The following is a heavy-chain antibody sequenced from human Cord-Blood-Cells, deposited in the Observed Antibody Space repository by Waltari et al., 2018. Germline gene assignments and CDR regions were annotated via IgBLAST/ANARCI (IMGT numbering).Heavy chain of an antibody. D-gene: IGHD6-6*01. CDR3: ARRGSSSYYFDY. V-gene: IGHV3-33*01. CDR1: GFTFSSHG. J-gene: IGHJ4*02. CDR2: VWYDGSNK. Sequence: QVQLVESGGGVVQPGRSLRLSCAASGFTFSSHGMHWVRQAPGKGLGWVAVVWYDGSNKYYADSVKGRFTISRDNSKNTLYRQMNSLRAEDTAVYYCARRGSSSYYFDYWGQGTLVTVSS.